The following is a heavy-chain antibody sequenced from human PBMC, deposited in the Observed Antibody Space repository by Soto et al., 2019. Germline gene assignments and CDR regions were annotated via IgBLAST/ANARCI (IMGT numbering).Heavy chain of an antibody. CDR1: GFTVSSNY. Sequence: EVQLVEAGGGLIQPGGCLRLSCAASGFTVSSNYMSWVRQAPGKGLESVSVIYSGGSTYYAVSVKCRYTLSRDNSKNSRYLQMNSLRAEDTAVYYSARAMSGAYDYWGLGTLVTFAS. V-gene: IGHV3-53*01. CDR2: IYSGGST. CDR3: ARAMSGAYDY. J-gene: IGHJ4*02. D-gene: IGHD3-3*01.